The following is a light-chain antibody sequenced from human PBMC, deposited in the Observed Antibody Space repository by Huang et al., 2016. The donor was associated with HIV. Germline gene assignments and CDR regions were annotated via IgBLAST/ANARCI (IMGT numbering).Light chain of an antibody. CDR2: ASS. CDR3: QEYGSSPLSFT. CDR1: QSVTNNY. Sequence: EIVLTQSPDSLLLSPGERATLSCSASQSVTNNYLAWYQQKPGQAPRLLMYASSSRATGIADRFSASGSRTDFNLTISRLEPDDCAVYYCQEYGSSPLSFTFGQGTRLEIK. V-gene: IGKV3-20*01. J-gene: IGKJ5*01.